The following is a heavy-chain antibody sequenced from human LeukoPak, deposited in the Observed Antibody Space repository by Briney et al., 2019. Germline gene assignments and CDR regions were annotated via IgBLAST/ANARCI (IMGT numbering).Heavy chain of an antibody. D-gene: IGHD3-16*01. CDR1: GGTFSSLV. CDR2: IIPILGTP. J-gene: IGHJ4*02. Sequence: SVKVSCKASGGTFSSLVISWVRQAPGQGLEWMGRIIPILGTPNYAQKFQGRVTITADKSTSTVSMELSSLRFEDTAVYYCARAMSTFGGVRNYFDSWGQGTLVTVSS. V-gene: IGHV1-69*04. CDR3: ARAMSTFGGVRNYFDS.